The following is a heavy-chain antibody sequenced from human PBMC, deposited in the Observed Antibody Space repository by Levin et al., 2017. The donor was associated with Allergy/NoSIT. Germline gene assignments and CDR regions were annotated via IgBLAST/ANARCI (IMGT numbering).Heavy chain of an antibody. Sequence: SETLSLTCTVSGGSVSSGSYYWSWIRQPPGKGLEWIGYIYYSGSTNYNPSLKSRVTISVDTSKNQFSLKLSSVTAADTAVYYCARGRGRQWLALTAFDYWGQGTLVTVSS. CDR3: ARGRGRQWLALTAFDY. CDR1: GGSVSSGSYY. J-gene: IGHJ4*02. D-gene: IGHD6-19*01. V-gene: IGHV4-61*01. CDR2: IYYSGST.